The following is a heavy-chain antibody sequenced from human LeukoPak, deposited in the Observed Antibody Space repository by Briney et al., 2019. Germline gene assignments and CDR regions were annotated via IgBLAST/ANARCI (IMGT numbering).Heavy chain of an antibody. D-gene: IGHD3-10*01. CDR3: ARGSYYGSGSAKGYFDY. CDR2: INHSGST. J-gene: IGHJ4*02. CDR1: GGSFSGYY. Sequence: SETLSLTCAVYGGSFSGYYWSWIRQPPGKGLEWIGEINHSGSTNYNPSLKSRVTISVDTSKNQFSLKLSSVTAADTAVYYCARGSYYGSGSAKGYFDYWGQGTLVTVSS. V-gene: IGHV4-34*01.